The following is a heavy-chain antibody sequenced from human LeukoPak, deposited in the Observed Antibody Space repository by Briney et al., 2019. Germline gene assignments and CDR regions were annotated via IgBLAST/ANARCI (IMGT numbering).Heavy chain of an antibody. D-gene: IGHD1-26*01. CDR2: INSDGSTT. CDR1: GFTFSSYW. CDR3: ARRSSGSPPYYFDY. J-gene: IGHJ4*02. Sequence: PGGSLRLSCAASGFTFSSYWMHWVRQAPGKGLVWVSRINSDGSTTNYADSVKGRFTISRDNAKNTLYLQMNSLRAEDTAVYYCARRSSGSPPYYFDYWVQGTLVTVSS. V-gene: IGHV3-74*01.